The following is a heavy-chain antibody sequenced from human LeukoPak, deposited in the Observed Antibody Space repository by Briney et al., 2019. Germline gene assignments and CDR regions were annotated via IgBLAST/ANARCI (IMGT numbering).Heavy chain of an antibody. CDR3: ASMATMYYFDY. CDR1: GFTFIRYA. V-gene: IGHV3-23*01. D-gene: IGHD5-24*01. Sequence: GGSLRLSCAASGFTFIRYAMSWVRQAPGKGLEWVSAISGSGGSTYYADSVKGRFTISRDNSKNTLYLQMNSLRAEDTAAYYCASMATMYYFDYWGQGTLVTVSS. CDR2: ISGSGGST. J-gene: IGHJ4*02.